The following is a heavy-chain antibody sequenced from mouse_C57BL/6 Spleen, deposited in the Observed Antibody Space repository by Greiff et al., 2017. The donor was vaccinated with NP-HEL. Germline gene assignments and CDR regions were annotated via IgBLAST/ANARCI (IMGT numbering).Heavy chain of an antibody. CDR3: ERVGIRPYAMDD. J-gene: IGHJ4*01. CDR2: ILPGSGST. V-gene: IGHV1-9*01. CDR1: GYTFTGYW. Sequence: QVQLQQSGAELMKPGASVKLSCKATGYTFTGYWIEWVKQRPGHGLEWIGEILPGSGSTTYNEKVKGKATFAANTSTNTAYMQHSSLTTENSAIYNCERVGIRPYAMDDWGKGTTVTVAT.